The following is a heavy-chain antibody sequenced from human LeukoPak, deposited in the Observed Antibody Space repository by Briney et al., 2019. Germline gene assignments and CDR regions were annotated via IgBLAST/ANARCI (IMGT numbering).Heavy chain of an antibody. CDR3: AKPGYVDTVVNWFDP. CDR2: ISFDGSYK. D-gene: IGHD5-18*01. Sequence: GGSLRLSCAASGFTFSSYAMSWVRQTPGKGLEWVALISFDGSYKYYTDSVKGRFTISRDNSKNTLYLQMNSLRAEDTAVYYCAKPGYVDTVVNWFDPWGQGTLVTVSS. CDR1: GFTFSSYA. V-gene: IGHV3-30*18. J-gene: IGHJ5*02.